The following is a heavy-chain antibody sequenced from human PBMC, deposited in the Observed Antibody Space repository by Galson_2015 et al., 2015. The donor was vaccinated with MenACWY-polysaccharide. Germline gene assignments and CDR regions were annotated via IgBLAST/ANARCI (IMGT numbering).Heavy chain of an antibody. D-gene: IGHD3-3*01. CDR1: GFTFSNYG. CDR2: IWHGGDHK. J-gene: IGHJ5*01. CDR3: ARDTSSKWIDF. V-gene: IGHV3-33*01. Sequence: SLRLSCAASGFTFSNYGMHWVRLAPGKGLEWVAVIWHGGDHKYYAESVKGLFSISRDHSKNPLYLQMNSLRVEDLAVYFCARDTSSKWIDFWGQGTLVTVSS.